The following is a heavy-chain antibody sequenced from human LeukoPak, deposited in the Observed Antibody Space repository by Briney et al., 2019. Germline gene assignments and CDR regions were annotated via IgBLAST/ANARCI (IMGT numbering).Heavy chain of an antibody. Sequence: GGSLRRSCAGSGFAFSSYEMNGVRQAPGKGLEWVSYISSSGSTIYYADSVKGRFTISRDNAKNSLYLQMNSLRAEDTAVYFCAGSPNWNEAEYYFDHWGPGTLVTVSS. CDR3: AGSPNWNEAEYYFDH. D-gene: IGHD1-1*01. CDR2: ISSSGSTI. CDR1: GFAFSSYE. V-gene: IGHV3-48*03. J-gene: IGHJ4*02.